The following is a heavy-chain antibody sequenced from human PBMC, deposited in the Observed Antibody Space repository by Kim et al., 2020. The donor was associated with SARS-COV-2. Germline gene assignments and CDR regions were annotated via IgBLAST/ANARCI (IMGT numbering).Heavy chain of an antibody. CDR1: GGSFSGYY. CDR3: ARELAGYGSGRSFDY. J-gene: IGHJ4*02. V-gene: IGHV4-34*01. CDR2: INHSGST. D-gene: IGHD3-10*01. Sequence: SETLSLTCAVYGGSFSGYYWSWIRQPPGKGLEWIGEINHSGSTNYNPSLKSRVTISVDTSKNQFSLKLSSVTAADTAVYYCARELAGYGSGRSFDYWGQGTLVTVSS.